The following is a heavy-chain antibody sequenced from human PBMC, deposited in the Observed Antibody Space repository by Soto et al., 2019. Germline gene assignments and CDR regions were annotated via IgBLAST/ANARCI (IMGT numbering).Heavy chain of an antibody. CDR1: GGTFSSYA. CDR3: ARRPQFLAPNNYYSYGMDV. D-gene: IGHD6-19*01. CDR2: IIPIFGTA. J-gene: IGHJ6*02. V-gene: IGHV1-69*13. Sequence: SVKVSCKASGGTFSSYAISWVRQAPGQGLEWMGGIIPIFGTANYAQKFQGRVTITADESTSTAYMELSSLRSEDTAVYYCARRPQFLAPNNYYSYGMDVWGQGTTVTVSS.